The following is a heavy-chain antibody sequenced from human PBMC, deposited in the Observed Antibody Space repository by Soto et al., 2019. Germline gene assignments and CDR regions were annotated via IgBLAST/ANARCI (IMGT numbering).Heavy chain of an antibody. J-gene: IGHJ3*02. V-gene: IGHV3-33*01. CDR3: AREGVPVRYSMGWNQEGDDAFDI. Sequence: GGSLILSCAASGFTFSIYCMHWVRQAPGKGLGWVAVIWYVVSNKYYADSVKGRFTISRDNSKNTLYLQMNSLRAEATAVYYCAREGVPVRYSMGWNQEGDDAFDIWGQGTLVTVSS. D-gene: IGHD6-19*01. CDR2: IWYVVSNK. CDR1: GFTFSIYC.